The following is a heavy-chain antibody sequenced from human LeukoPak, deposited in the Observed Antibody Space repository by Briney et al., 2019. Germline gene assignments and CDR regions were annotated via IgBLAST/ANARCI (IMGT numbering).Heavy chain of an antibody. V-gene: IGHV3-30*02. CDR1: GFTFRNCG. Sequence: GGSLRLSCAASGFTFRNCGMHWFRQARGKGLEWVAFVRYDGTDTNYEHSVRGRFTISRDNSKNAVYLQMNSLRDADTGVYYCVKDNYDWSGIFDSWGQGTLVTVSS. CDR3: VKDNYDWSGIFDS. D-gene: IGHD3-9*01. J-gene: IGHJ4*02. CDR2: VRYDGTDT.